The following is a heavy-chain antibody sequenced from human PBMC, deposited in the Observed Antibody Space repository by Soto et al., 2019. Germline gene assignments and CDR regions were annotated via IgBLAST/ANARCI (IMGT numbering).Heavy chain of an antibody. CDR2: ISAYNANT. J-gene: IGHJ4*02. D-gene: IGHD3-22*01. CDR1: GYTFSSYG. CDR3: ARDYYYDTTGPLDY. V-gene: IGHV1-18*01. Sequence: ASVKVSCKASGYTFSSYGISWVRHALGRGLQWMGWISAYNANTHYAQKFQGRVTMTTDTSTSTSYMELRTLRSDDTAVYYCARDYYYDTTGPLDYWGQGSLVTVSS.